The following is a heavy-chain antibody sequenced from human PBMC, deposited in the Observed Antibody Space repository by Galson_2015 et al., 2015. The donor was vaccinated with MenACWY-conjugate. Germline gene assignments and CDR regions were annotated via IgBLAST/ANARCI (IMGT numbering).Heavy chain of an antibody. CDR1: GYSFARYW. J-gene: IGHJ6*02. CDR3: ARHAPGVFYYYGMDV. D-gene: IGHD6-6*01. V-gene: IGHV5-51*01. Sequence: QSGAEVKKPGESLKISCKGSGYSFARYWIGWVRQMPGKGLEWMGIVDPGDSDSRYSPSFQGQVTISADKSISTAYLQWSSLKASDSAVYYCARHAPGVFYYYGMDVWGQGTTVTVSS. CDR2: VDPGDSDS.